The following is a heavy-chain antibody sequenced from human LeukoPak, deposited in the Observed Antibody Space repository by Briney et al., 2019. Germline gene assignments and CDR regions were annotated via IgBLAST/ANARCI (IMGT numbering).Heavy chain of an antibody. J-gene: IGHJ4*02. Sequence: GGSLRLSCAASGFTFRNYALHWVRQAPGKGLEWVALISFDDINKYYADSVKGRFTISRDNSQNTVYLQMNTLRVEDTALYYCARDAVNGYGRTFLDYWGQGTLVTVSS. V-gene: IGHV3-30*04. CDR2: ISFDDINK. CDR1: GFTFRNYA. D-gene: IGHD5-18*01. CDR3: ARDAVNGYGRTFLDY.